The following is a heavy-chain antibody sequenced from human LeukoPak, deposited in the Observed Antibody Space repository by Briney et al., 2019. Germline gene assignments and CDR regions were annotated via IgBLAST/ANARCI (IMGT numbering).Heavy chain of an antibody. CDR3: ARQKGDVYYYDSNGYPFDY. D-gene: IGHD3-22*01. CDR2: IYYSGST. J-gene: IGHJ4*02. CDR1: GGSISSYY. V-gene: IGHV4-59*08. Sequence: PSETLSLTCTVSGGSISSYYWSWIRQPPGKGLEWIGYIYYSGSTNYNPSLKSRVTISVDTSKNQFSLKLSSVTAADTAVYYCARQKGDVYYYDSNGYPFDYWGQGTLVTVSS.